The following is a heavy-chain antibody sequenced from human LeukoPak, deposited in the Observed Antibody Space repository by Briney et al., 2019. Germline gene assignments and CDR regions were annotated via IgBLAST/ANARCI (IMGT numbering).Heavy chain of an antibody. V-gene: IGHV3-23*01. D-gene: IGHD5-12*01. J-gene: IGHJ3*02. CDR1: GFTFRSYA. Sequence: GGSLRLSCAASGFTFRSYAMSWVRQAPGKGLEWVSAISGSGGSTSYADSVKGRITISRDNSKNTLWLQMNSLTAEDTAVYYCAKGTYSGYDSNAFDIWGQGTMVTVSS. CDR2: ISGSGGST. CDR3: AKGTYSGYDSNAFDI.